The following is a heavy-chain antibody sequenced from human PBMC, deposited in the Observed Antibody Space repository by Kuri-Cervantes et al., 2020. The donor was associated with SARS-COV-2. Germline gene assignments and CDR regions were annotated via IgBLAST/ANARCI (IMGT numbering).Heavy chain of an antibody. CDR1: GGSFSGYY. V-gene: IGHV3-11*04. CDR3: ARNEWELFSGYYFDY. D-gene: IGHD1-26*01. J-gene: IGHJ4*02. Sequence: LSLTCAVYGGSFSGYYWSWIRQPPGKGLEWVSYISSSGSTIYYADSVKGRFTISRDNAKNSLYLQMNSLRAEDTAVYYCARNEWELFSGYYFDYWGQGTLVTVSS. CDR2: ISSSGSTI.